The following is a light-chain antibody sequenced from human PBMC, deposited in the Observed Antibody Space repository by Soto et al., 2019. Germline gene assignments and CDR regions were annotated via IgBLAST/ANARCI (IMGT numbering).Light chain of an antibody. CDR1: QSVGSY. Sequence: ENVLTQSPATLSLSPGESATLYCRASQSVGSYLAWYQQKPGQAPRLLIYDASNRATGIPARFSGSGSGTDFTLTISRLEPEDFAVYYCQQRSKWPPAYTFGQGTKLEIK. CDR3: QQRSKWPPAYT. J-gene: IGKJ2*01. CDR2: DAS. V-gene: IGKV3-11*01.